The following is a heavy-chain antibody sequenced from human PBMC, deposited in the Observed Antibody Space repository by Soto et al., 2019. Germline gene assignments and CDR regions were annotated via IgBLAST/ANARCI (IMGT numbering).Heavy chain of an antibody. V-gene: IGHV3-74*01. CDR3: ARVYFSSTRCYALGIDYMDV. CDR2: INSDGSST. CDR1: GFTFSSHW. Sequence: GGSLRLSCAASGFTFSSHWMHWVRQAPGKGLVWVSRINSDGSSTSYADSVKGRFTISRDNAKNTLYLQMNSLRAEDTAVYYCARVYFSSTRCYALGIDYMDVWGKGTTVTVSS. J-gene: IGHJ6*03. D-gene: IGHD2-2*01.